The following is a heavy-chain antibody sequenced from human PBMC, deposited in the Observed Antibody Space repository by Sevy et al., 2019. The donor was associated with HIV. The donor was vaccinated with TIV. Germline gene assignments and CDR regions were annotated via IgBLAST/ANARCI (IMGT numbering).Heavy chain of an antibody. Sequence: GGSLRLSCAASGFTVSSNYMSWVRQAPGKGLEWVSVIYSGGSTYYADSMKGRFTISRDNSKNTLYLQMNSLRAEDTAVYYCARAGWLRYMDVWGKGTTVTVSS. D-gene: IGHD5-12*01. CDR2: IYSGGST. V-gene: IGHV3-53*01. CDR1: GFTVSSNY. CDR3: ARAGWLRYMDV. J-gene: IGHJ6*03.